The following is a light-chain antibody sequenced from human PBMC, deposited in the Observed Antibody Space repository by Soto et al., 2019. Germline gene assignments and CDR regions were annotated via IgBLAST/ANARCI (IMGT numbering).Light chain of an antibody. CDR3: QQYDTSPPT. J-gene: IGKJ5*01. V-gene: IGKV3-20*01. CDR2: RTF. CDR1: QTIASRY. Sequence: EIVLTQSPGTLSLSPGERATLSCSASQTIASRYLAWYQHQPGQAPRLLIFRTFARAPGIPERFSGGGSGTDFTLIISRLEREDFAVYCCQQYDTSPPTFGQGTRLDIK.